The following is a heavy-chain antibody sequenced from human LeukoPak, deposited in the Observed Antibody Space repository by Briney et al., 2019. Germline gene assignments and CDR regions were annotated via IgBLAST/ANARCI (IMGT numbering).Heavy chain of an antibody. Sequence: PSETLSLTCAVYGGSFSGYYWSWIRQPPGKGLEWIGEINHSGSTNYNPSLKSRVTISVDTSKNQFSLKLSSVTAADTAVYYCVRGRSIITPWGQGTLVTVSS. J-gene: IGHJ5*02. CDR3: VRGRSIITP. CDR2: INHSGST. D-gene: IGHD3-16*01. CDR1: GGSFSGYY. V-gene: IGHV4-34*01.